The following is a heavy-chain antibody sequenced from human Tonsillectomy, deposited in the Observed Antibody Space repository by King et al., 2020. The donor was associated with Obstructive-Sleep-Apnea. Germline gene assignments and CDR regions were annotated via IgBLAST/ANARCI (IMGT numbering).Heavy chain of an antibody. V-gene: IGHV4-30-4*01. CDR3: ASWVIHPLGYCSGGSCYSDFDY. J-gene: IGHJ4*02. D-gene: IGHD2-15*01. CDR2: IYYSGST. CDR1: GGSISSGDYY. Sequence: VQLQESGPGLVKPSQTLSLTCTVSGGSISSGDYYWSWIRQPPGKGLEWIGYIYYSGSTYYNPSLKSRVTISVDTSKNQFSLKLSSVPAADTAVYYVASWVIHPLGYCSGGSCYSDFDYWGQGTLVTVSS.